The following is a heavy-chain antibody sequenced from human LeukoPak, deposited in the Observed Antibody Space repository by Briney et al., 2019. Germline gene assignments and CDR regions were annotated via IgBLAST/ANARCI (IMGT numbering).Heavy chain of an antibody. CDR2: IHYSGST. CDR3: ARVFAAIDY. V-gene: IGHV4-59*01. J-gene: IGHJ4*02. CDR1: GGSISSYY. Sequence: SETLSLTCTVSGGSISSYYWSWIRQPPGKGLEWIGYIHYSGSTNYNPSLKSRVTISVDTSKNQFSLKLSSVTAADTAVYYCARVFAAIDYWGQGTLVTVSS. D-gene: IGHD6-25*01.